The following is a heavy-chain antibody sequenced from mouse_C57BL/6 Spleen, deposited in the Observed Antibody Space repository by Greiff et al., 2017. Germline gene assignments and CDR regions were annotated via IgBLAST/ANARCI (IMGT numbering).Heavy chain of an antibody. V-gene: IGHV1-42*01. CDR2: INPSTGGT. Sequence: VQLKESGPELVKPGASVKISCKASGYSFTGYYMNWVKQSPEKSLEWIGEINPSTGGTTYNQKFKAKATLTVDKSSSPAYMQLKSLTSEDSAVYYCARLHGNGISFDYWGQGTTLTVSS. CDR3: ARLHGNGISFDY. CDR1: GYSFTGYY. J-gene: IGHJ2*01. D-gene: IGHD1-1*01.